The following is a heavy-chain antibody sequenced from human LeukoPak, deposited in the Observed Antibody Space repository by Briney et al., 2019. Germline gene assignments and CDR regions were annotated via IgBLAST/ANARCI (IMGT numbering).Heavy chain of an antibody. J-gene: IGHJ4*02. D-gene: IGHD3-9*01. CDR2: INPNSGGT. V-gene: IGHV1-2*02. CDR3: AREVTRYFDWLSLDY. CDR1: GYTFTGYY. Sequence: ASVKVSCKASGYTFTGYYMHWVRQAPGQGLEWMGWINPNSGGTNYAQKFQGRVTMTRDTSISTAYMELSRLRSDDTAVYYCAREVTRYFDWLSLDYWGQGTLVTVSS.